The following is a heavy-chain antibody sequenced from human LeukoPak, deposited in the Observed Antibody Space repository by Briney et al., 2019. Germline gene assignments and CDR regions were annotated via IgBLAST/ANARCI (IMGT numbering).Heavy chain of an antibody. D-gene: IGHD6-19*01. Sequence: QPGGSLRLSCAASGFTFSSYEMNWVRQAPGKGLEWVSYISSSGSTIYYADSVKGRFTISRDNAKNSLYLQMNSLRAEDTAVYYCARTHSSGRYEGDAFDIWGQGTMVTVSS. J-gene: IGHJ3*02. CDR1: GFTFSSYE. CDR2: ISSSGSTI. CDR3: ARTHSSGRYEGDAFDI. V-gene: IGHV3-48*03.